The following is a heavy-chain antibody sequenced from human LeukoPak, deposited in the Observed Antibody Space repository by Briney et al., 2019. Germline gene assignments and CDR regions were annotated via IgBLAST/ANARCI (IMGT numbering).Heavy chain of an antibody. CDR3: ARQIAAQPNWFDP. V-gene: IGHV4-39*07. D-gene: IGHD6-13*01. J-gene: IGHJ5*02. CDR2: IYYSGST. CDR1: GGSISSSSYY. Sequence: SETLSLTCTVSGGSISSSSYYWGWIRQPPGKGLEWIGSIYYSGSTYYNPSLKSRVTISVDTSKNQFSLKLSSVTAADTAVYYCARQIAAQPNWFDPWGQGTLVTVSS.